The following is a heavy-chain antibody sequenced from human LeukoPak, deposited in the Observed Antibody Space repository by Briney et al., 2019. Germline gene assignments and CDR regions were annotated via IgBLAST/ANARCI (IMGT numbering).Heavy chain of an antibody. V-gene: IGHV5-51*01. CDR3: ARRSSAGSMDV. Sequence: GEPLQISCKGSGYSFTTYWIGWVRPMPWKGLEWMGIIYPGDSETRYSPSFQGQVTISADKSISTAYLQWSSLKASDTAMYYCARRSSAGSMDVWGQGTTVTVSS. CDR2: IYPGDSET. J-gene: IGHJ6*02. CDR1: GYSFTTYW. D-gene: IGHD6-13*01.